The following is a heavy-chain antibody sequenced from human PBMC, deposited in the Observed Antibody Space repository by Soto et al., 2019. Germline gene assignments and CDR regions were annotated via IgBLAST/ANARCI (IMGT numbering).Heavy chain of an antibody. D-gene: IGHD4-17*01. J-gene: IGHJ4*02. Sequence: PSETLSLTCTVSGDSISSGDYYWSWIRQPPGKGLEWIGYIYYSGSTYYNPSLKSRVSISVDTSKNQFSLKLHSVTAADTAVYYCARGGGEYDYWGQGTLVTVSS. CDR2: IYYSGST. CDR3: ARGGGEYDY. V-gene: IGHV4-30-4*01. CDR1: GDSISSGDYY.